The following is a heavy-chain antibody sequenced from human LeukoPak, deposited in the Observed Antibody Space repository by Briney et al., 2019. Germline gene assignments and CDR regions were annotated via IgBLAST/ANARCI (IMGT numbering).Heavy chain of an antibody. D-gene: IGHD5-18*01. V-gene: IGHV4-4*07. CDR1: GGSISSYY. CDR3: ARDVGGYNYGYSLDY. CDR2: IYTSGST. J-gene: IGHJ4*02. Sequence: SETLSLTCTVSGGSISSYYWNWIRQPAGKGLEWIGRIYTSGSTSYNSSLKSRVTMTVDTSKNQFSLKLSSVTAADTAVYYCARDVGGYNYGYSLDYWGQGTLVSVSS.